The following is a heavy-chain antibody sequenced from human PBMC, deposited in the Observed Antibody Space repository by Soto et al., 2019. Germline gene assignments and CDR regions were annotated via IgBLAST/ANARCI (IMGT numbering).Heavy chain of an antibody. V-gene: IGHV3-23*01. D-gene: IGHD3-10*01. CDR1: GFTFSSYA. CDR2: ISGSGGST. J-gene: IGHJ4*02. CDR3: AKDPRRGSGSYYVPLAHLDY. Sequence: GGSLRLSCAASGFTFSSYAMSWVRQAPGKGLEWVSAISGSGGSTYYADSVKGRFTISRDNSKNTLYLQMNSLRAEDTAVYYCAKDPRRGSGSYYVPLAHLDYWGQGTLVTVSS.